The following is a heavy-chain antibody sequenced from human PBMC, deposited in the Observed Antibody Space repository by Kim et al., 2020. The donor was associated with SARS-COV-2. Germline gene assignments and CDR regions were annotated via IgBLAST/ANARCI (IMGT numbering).Heavy chain of an antibody. D-gene: IGHD6-13*01. J-gene: IGHJ5*02. CDR1: GFTFSSYG. V-gene: IGHV3-33*05. CDR3: ARDRVVDSSWFWFDP. CDR2: ISYDGSNK. Sequence: GGSLRLSCAASGFTFSSYGMHWVRQAPGKGLEWVAVISYDGSNKYYADSVKGRFTISRDNSKNTLYLQMNSLRAEDTAVYYCARDRVVDSSWFWFDPWGQGTLVTVSS.